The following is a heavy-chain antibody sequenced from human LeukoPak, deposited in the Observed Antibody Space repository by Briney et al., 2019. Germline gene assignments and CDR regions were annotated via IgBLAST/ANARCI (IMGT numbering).Heavy chain of an antibody. CDR1: GFTFSSYW. D-gene: IGHD3-22*01. J-gene: IGHJ4*02. Sequence: GGSLRLSCAASGFTFSSYWMSWVRQAPGKGLEWVANIKQDGSEKYYVDSVKGRFTISRDNAKNSLYLQMNSLRAEDTAVYYCASINYYDSSGYYNSPRDYWGQGTLVTVSS. V-gene: IGHV3-7*01. CDR2: IKQDGSEK. CDR3: ASINYYDSSGYYNSPRDY.